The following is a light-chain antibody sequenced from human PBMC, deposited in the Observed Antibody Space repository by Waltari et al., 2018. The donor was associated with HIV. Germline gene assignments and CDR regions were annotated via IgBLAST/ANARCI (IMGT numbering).Light chain of an antibody. Sequence: QSALTQPASVSGSPGQSIPISCTGTSSDAGGFNYVSCYQQHPVKAPKLMIYDVKNRPSGISNRFSGSKSGNTASLTISGLQAEDEADYYCSSYTSSNTLYVFGTGTKVTVL. CDR3: SSYTSSNTLYV. V-gene: IGLV2-14*03. CDR1: SSDAGGFNY. J-gene: IGLJ1*01. CDR2: DVK.